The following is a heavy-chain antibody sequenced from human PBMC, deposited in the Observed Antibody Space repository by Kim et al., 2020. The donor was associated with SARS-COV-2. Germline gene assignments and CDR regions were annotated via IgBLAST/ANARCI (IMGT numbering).Heavy chain of an antibody. CDR2: ISYDAKHK. J-gene: IGHJ4*01. V-gene: IGHV3-30*04. CDR1: GFALRSFA. CDR3: ARERDASLAHWDFDY. D-gene: IGHD3-3*02. Sequence: GRSLRRSCTASGFALRSFAIHWVRQTPGKGLEWVAVISYDAKHKYCVESVKDRFTISRDNSKDTVYLQMNSLRTEDSAVYFCARERDASLAHWDFDYWG.